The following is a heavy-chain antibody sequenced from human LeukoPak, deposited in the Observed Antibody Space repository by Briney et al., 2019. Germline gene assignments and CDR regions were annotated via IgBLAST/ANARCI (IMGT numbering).Heavy chain of an antibody. V-gene: IGHV3-20*04. Sequence: GGSLRLSCVGSGFNFDYYGMCWVRQIPGKGLEWLSHINWNSRDIHYATSVRGRFTVSGDNARNSLYLQMISLRAEDTALYFCAREGLHLVSDYWGQGTLVTVAS. CDR3: AREGLHLVSDY. D-gene: IGHD2/OR15-2a*01. J-gene: IGHJ4*02. CDR1: GFNFDYYG. CDR2: INWNSRDI.